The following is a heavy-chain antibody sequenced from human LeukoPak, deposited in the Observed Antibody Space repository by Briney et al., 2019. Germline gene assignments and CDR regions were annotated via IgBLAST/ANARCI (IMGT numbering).Heavy chain of an antibody. CDR2: INQSGST. J-gene: IGHJ4*02. CDR1: GGSFSDYE. V-gene: IGHV4-34*01. CDR3: ARGRGSAWYPYFDN. Sequence: SETLSLTCTIYGGSFSDYEWNWIRQPPGKGLEWIGDINQSGSTNYNPPLKSRVTISVDTSKNKFSLKLNSVTAADTAVYYCARGRGSAWYPYFDNWGQGTLVTVSS. D-gene: IGHD6-19*01.